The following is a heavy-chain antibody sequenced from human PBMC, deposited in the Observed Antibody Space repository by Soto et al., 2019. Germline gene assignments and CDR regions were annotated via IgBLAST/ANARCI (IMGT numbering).Heavy chain of an antibody. D-gene: IGHD6-19*01. CDR3: ARSISVAMDF. V-gene: IGHV4-39*01. CDR1: GGSISSSSYH. J-gene: IGHJ4*02. Sequence: QLQLQESGPGLVKPSETLSLTCTVSGGSISSSSYHWGWIRQPPGKGLEWIGSIYYSGTTYYNPSLKSRITIAVDTSKNQFSLKLSSVTAADTAVYCCARSISVAMDFWGQGTLVTVSS. CDR2: IYYSGTT.